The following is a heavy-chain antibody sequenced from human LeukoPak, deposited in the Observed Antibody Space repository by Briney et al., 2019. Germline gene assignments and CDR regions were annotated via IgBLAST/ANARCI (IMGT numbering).Heavy chain of an antibody. Sequence: SETLSLTCTVSGGSISSYYWSWIRQPPGKGLEWIGYIYYSGSTNYNPSLKSRVTISVDTSKNQFSLKLSSVTAADTAVYYCARCSYCSGGSCYCGWFDPWGQGTLVTVSS. CDR2: IYYSGST. CDR3: ARCSYCSGGSCYCGWFDP. CDR1: GGSISSYY. D-gene: IGHD2-15*01. V-gene: IGHV4-59*01. J-gene: IGHJ5*02.